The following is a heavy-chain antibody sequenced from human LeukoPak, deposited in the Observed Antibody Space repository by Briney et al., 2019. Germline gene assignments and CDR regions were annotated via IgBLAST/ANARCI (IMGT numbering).Heavy chain of an antibody. V-gene: IGHV3-30*04. CDR3: ARDFGGILTAGDAFDI. Sequence: QPGRSLRLSCAASGFTFSTYALHWVSQAPGKGLEWLAVISYDGTNKSYADSVKGRFTISRDNSKNTLFLQMNSLRPEDTAVNYCARDFGGILTAGDAFDIWGQGTLVSVSS. J-gene: IGHJ3*02. D-gene: IGHD3-9*01. CDR1: GFTFSTYA. CDR2: ISYDGTNK.